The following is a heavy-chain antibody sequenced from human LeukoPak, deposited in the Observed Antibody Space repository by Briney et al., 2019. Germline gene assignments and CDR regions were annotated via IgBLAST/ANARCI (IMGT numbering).Heavy chain of an antibody. J-gene: IGHJ6*03. Sequence: PPETLSLTCTVSGGSLSIYYWSWLRQPPGKGLEWNGYIYYSGSTNYNPSLKSRVPMSVDTSKNQFPLNLRSVTAADTAVYYCARAASGDAVDYYGSGRRYYSYYMDVWGKGTTVTISS. V-gene: IGHV4-59*12. CDR2: IYYSGST. CDR3: ARAASGDAVDYYGSGRRYYSYYMDV. CDR1: GGSLSIYY. D-gene: IGHD3-10*01.